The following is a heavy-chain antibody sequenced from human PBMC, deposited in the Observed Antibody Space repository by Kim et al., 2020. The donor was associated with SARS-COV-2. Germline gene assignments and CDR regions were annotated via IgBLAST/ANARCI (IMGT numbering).Heavy chain of an antibody. V-gene: IGHV3-9*01. CDR3: AKVYYDSSGYYLGAFDI. D-gene: IGHD3-22*01. J-gene: IGHJ3*02. CDR1: GFTFDDYA. CDR2: ISWNSGSI. Sequence: GGSLRLSCAASGFTFDDYAMHWVRQAPGKGLEWVSGISWNSGSIGYADSAKGRFTISRDNAKNSLYLQMNSLRAEDTALYYCAKVYYDSSGYYLGAFDIWGQGTMVTVSS.